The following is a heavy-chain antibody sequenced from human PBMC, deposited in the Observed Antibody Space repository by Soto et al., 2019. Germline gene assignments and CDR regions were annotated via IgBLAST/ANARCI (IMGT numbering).Heavy chain of an antibody. J-gene: IGHJ2*01. CDR3: ASDWSIAPYFAL. Sequence: QVQLVESGGGVVQPGRSLRLSCAASGFTFNRYGMHWVRQAPGKGLEWVALIWYDGSNKYYADSVKGRFTISRDNSTNTLYLQMNSLRAEDTAVYYGASDWSIAPYFALWGRGTLVTVSS. D-gene: IGHD2-15*01. V-gene: IGHV3-33*01. CDR2: IWYDGSNK. CDR1: GFTFNRYG.